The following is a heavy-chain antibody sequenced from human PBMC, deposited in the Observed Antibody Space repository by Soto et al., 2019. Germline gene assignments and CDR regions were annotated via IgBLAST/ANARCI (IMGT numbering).Heavy chain of an antibody. CDR3: ARGYGSGTLGDY. Sequence: QVQLVQSGAEVKKPGSSVKVSCKASGGTFSSYTISWVRQAPGQGLEWMGRIIPILGIANYTQKFQGRVTITADKSTSTAYMELSSLRSEDTAVYYCARGYGSGTLGDYWGQGTLVTVSS. CDR2: IIPILGIA. J-gene: IGHJ4*02. V-gene: IGHV1-69*02. CDR1: GGTFSSYT. D-gene: IGHD3-10*01.